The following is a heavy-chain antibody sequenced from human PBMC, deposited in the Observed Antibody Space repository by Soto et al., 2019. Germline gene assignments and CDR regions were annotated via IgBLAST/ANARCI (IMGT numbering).Heavy chain of an antibody. V-gene: IGHV4-59*01. CDR1: GGPIRSYY. CDR2: IAYTGIT. J-gene: IGHJ4*02. D-gene: IGHD5-12*01. Sequence: QVQLQESGPRLLKPSETLSLTCSVSGGPIRSYYLSWVRQAPGKGLEWIAYIAYTGITGYNPSLRGRVTMSGDTSQNTFSLKMTSVTAADKAVDYCAREGFSGYEALDYWGQGILVTVS. CDR3: AREGFSGYEALDY.